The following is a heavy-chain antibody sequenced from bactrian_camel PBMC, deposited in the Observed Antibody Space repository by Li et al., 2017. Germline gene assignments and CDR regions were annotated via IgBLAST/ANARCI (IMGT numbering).Heavy chain of an antibody. CDR2: IASDSSVK. CDR1: GFTSSRAY. Sequence: HVQLVESGGGLVQPGDSLRVSCAVSGFTSSRAYMSWVRQAPGKGLEWVSSIASDSSVKWYRDSAKGRFTISRSNADNTLYLRMNSLKPEDTAVYYCAADVLRTWCRGGHCPKWNYWGQGTQVTVS. CDR3: AADVLRTWCRGGHCPKWNY. D-gene: IGHD7*01. V-gene: IGHV3-2*01. J-gene: IGHJ4*01.